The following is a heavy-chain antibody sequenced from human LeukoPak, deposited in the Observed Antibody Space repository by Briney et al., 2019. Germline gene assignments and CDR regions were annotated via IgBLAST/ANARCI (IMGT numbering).Heavy chain of an antibody. Sequence: GASVKVSCKASGYTFTNYGISWVRQAPGQGLEWMGWISAYNGNTNYAQKVQGRDTMTTDTSTSTAHMELRSLRSDDTAVYYCARGGEEGDYYGLVYWGQGTLVTVSS. J-gene: IGHJ4*02. CDR3: ARGGEEGDYYGLVY. D-gene: IGHD3-10*01. V-gene: IGHV1-18*04. CDR2: ISAYNGNT. CDR1: GYTFTNYG.